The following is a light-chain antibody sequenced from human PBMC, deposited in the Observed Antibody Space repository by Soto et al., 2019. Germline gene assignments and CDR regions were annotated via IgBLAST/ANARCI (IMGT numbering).Light chain of an antibody. V-gene: IGLV1-44*01. Sequence: QSVLTQPPSASGTPGQRVTLSCSGSDSNIGRHSVNWYQQLPGTAPKVLIYSNNQRPSGVPGRFSGSKSGTSASLAISGLQSEDEAEYYCSAWDGSLNGYVFGTGTKLTVL. CDR3: SAWDGSLNGYV. J-gene: IGLJ1*01. CDR2: SNN. CDR1: DSNIGRHS.